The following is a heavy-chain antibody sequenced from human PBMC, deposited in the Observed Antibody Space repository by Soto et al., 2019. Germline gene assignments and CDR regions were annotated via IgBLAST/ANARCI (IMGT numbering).Heavy chain of an antibody. V-gene: IGHV1-18*01. D-gene: IGHD2-15*01. CDR3: ARDLGEYCSGGSCSLDYYYGMDV. J-gene: IGHJ6*02. CDR1: GYTFTSYG. CDR2: ISAYNGNT. Sequence: QVQLVQSGAEVKKPEASVKVSCKASGYTFTSYGISWVRQAPGQGLEWMGWISAYNGNTNYAQKLQGRVTMTTDTSTSTXXMXLXSLRSDDTAVDYCARDLGEYCSGGSCSLDYYYGMDVWGQGTTVTVSS.